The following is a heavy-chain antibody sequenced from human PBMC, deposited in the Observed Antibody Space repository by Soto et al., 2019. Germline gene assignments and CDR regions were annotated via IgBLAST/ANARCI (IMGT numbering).Heavy chain of an antibody. Sequence: QPQLQESGPGLVKPSETLSLTCTVSGGSISSSTYYWGWIRQPPGKGLEWIGTISYIGSTFYNPSLDSRGIISVDTSKNQFSLKLNSVTAADTAIYYCARHRTAYSSGRFDNWGQGTLVTVSS. CDR1: GGSISSSTYY. CDR3: ARHRTAYSSGRFDN. V-gene: IGHV4-39*01. D-gene: IGHD6-19*01. J-gene: IGHJ4*02. CDR2: ISYIGST.